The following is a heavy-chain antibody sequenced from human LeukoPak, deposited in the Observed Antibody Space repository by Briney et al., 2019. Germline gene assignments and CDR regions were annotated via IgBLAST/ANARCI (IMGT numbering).Heavy chain of an antibody. Sequence: ARSLRPYCASPELTFSSYAMPWFSQAPSKGLERVSVISYDRSNKYYAASVKVRFTISRDNSKNTLYLQMNSLRAEDTAIYYCARDQGYTYDYWGQGTLVTVSS. CDR3: ARDQGYTYDY. J-gene: IGHJ4*02. V-gene: IGHV3-30-3*01. D-gene: IGHD5-18*01. CDR2: ISYDRSNK. CDR1: ELTFSSYA.